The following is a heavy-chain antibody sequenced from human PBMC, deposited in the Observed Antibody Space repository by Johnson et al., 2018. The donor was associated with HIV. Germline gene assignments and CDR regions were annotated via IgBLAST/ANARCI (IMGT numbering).Heavy chain of an antibody. CDR1: GFTFSSYV. V-gene: IGHV3-30-3*01. Sequence: QVQLVESGGGVVQPGRSLRLSCAASGFTFSSYVMQWVRQAPGKGLEWVAFISYDGPNKYYADSVKGRFTISRDNSKNTLYLQMNSLRAEDTALYYCAREDVSSGYAFTLDIWGQGTMVTVSS. CDR3: AREDVSSGYAFTLDI. D-gene: IGHD5-12*01. CDR2: ISYDGPNK. J-gene: IGHJ3*02.